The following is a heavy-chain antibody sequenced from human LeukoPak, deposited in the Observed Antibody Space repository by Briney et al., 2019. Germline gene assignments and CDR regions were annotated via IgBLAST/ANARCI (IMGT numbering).Heavy chain of an antibody. CDR3: ATPVRGIKGFDY. J-gene: IGHJ4*02. CDR2: IIPILGIA. CDR1: GGTFSNFA. V-gene: IGHV1-69*04. D-gene: IGHD3-10*01. Sequence: GSSVKVSCKASGGTFSNFAFSWVRQAPGQGLEWMGRIIPILGIANYAQKFQGRVTITADKSTSTAYMELSSLRSEDTAVYYCATPVRGIKGFDYWGQGTLVTVSS.